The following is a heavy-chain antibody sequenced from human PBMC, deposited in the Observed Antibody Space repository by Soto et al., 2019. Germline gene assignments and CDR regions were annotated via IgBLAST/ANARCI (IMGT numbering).Heavy chain of an antibody. CDR2: IHIDGNT. Sequence: EVQLVETGGGLIQPGGSLRLSCAASGFSVSNNHMSWVRQAPGKGLEWVSLIHIDGNTYYTDAVKGRFTISRDYSKNTLFLQMNNLRAEDTALYYCARDGCGPFGYWGQGTQVTVSS. CDR1: GFSVSNNH. V-gene: IGHV3-53*02. CDR3: ARDGCGPFGY. J-gene: IGHJ4*02. D-gene: IGHD2-21*01.